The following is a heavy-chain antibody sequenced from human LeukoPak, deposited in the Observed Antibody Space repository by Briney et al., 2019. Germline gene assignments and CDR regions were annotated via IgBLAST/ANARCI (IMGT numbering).Heavy chain of an antibody. J-gene: IGHJ6*02. CDR3: ARDASPPGVAATLGYYYGMDV. Sequence: GRSLRLSCAAYGFTFSSYSMNWVRQAPGKGLEWVSSISSSSSYIYYADSVKGRFTISRDNAKNSLYLQMNSLRAEDTAVYYCARDASPPGVAATLGYYYGMDVWGQGTTVTVSS. CDR1: GFTFSSYS. V-gene: IGHV3-21*01. D-gene: IGHD2-15*01. CDR2: ISSSSSYI.